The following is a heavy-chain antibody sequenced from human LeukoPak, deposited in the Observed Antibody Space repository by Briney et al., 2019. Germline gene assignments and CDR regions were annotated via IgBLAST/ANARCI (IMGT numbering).Heavy chain of an antibody. CDR1: GGSISSYY. J-gene: IGHJ3*02. V-gene: IGHV4-59*01. Sequence: SETLSLTCTVSGGSISSYYWSWVRQSPGKGLEWVGDIYYSGSTNYNPSLKSRVAISVDTSKNQFSLKLSSVTAADTAVYYCARVVLPPGGAFNIWGEGTMVTVSS. D-gene: IGHD4/OR15-4a*01. CDR2: IYYSGST. CDR3: ARVVLPPGGAFNI.